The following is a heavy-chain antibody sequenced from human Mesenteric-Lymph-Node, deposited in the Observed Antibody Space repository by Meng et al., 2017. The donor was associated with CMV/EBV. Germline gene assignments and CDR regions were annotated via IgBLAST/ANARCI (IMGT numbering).Heavy chain of an antibody. CDR3: ARPLVPTLITSGLDT. J-gene: IGHJ5*02. D-gene: IGHD3-22*01. CDR1: AYRFHTYW. CDR2: FYPHDSDI. V-gene: IGHV5-51*01. Sequence: FAYRFHTYWPAWVRQVPGKGLKWVGFFYPHDSDIRCSPSFQGQITISADESISTAYLQWNSLKTSDTGIYYCARPLVPTLITSGLDTWGQGTMVTVSS.